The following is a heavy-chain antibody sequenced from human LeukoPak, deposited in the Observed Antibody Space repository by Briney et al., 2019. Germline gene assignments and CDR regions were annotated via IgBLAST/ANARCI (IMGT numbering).Heavy chain of an antibody. CDR1: GYTFTGYY. V-gene: IGHV1-2*02. CDR2: INPNSGGT. D-gene: IGHD3-22*01. J-gene: IGHJ4*02. CDR3: ARDYIYYDSSGYYQHYFDY. Sequence: ASVKVSCKASGYTFTGYYMHWVRQAPGQGLEWMGWINPNSGGTNYAQKFQGRVTMTRDTSISTAYIELSRLRSDDTAVYYCARDYIYYDSSGYYQHYFDYWGQGTLVTVSS.